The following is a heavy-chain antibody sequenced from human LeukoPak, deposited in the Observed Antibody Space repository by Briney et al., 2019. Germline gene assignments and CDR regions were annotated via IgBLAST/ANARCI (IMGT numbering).Heavy chain of an antibody. V-gene: IGHV1-8*01. D-gene: IGHD2-21*02. J-gene: IGHJ6*02. CDR3: ARELGYCGGDCYSAGYYYYGMDV. Sequence: ASVKVSCKASGYTFTSYDINWVRQATGQGLEWMGWMNPNSGNTGYAQKFQGRVTMTRNTSISTAYMELSSLRSVDTAVYYCARELGYCGGDCYSAGYYYYGMDVWGQGTTVTVSS. CDR1: GYTFTSYD. CDR2: MNPNSGNT.